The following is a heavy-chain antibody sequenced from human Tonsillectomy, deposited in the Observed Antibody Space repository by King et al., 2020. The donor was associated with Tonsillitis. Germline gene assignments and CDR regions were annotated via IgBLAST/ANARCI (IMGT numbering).Heavy chain of an antibody. CDR1: GYTFTSYG. D-gene: IGHD3-22*01. J-gene: IGHJ3*02. Sequence: VQLVESGAEVKKPGASVKVSCTASGYTFTSYGISWVRQAPGQGLEWMGWISVYKGNTNYAQKLQGRVTMTTDTSTSTAYMQLRSLRSDDTAVYYCARDAQWLLPTQDPFDIWGQGTMVTVSS. V-gene: IGHV1-18*04. CDR3: ARDAQWLLPTQDPFDI. CDR2: ISVYKGNT.